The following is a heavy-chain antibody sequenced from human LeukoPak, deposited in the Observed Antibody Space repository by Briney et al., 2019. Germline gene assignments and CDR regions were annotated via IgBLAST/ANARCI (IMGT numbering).Heavy chain of an antibody. J-gene: IGHJ4*02. CDR3: ARGGSHFEY. CDR1: GYNFTNYW. Sequence: GESLKISCKGSGYNFTNYWIGWVRQMPGKGLEWMGIIYPGDSDVRYSPSFQGQVTISADKSINTTYLQRSSLKASDTAIYYCARGGSHFEYWGQGTLVTVSS. CDR2: IYPGDSDV. D-gene: IGHD3-16*01. V-gene: IGHV5-51*01.